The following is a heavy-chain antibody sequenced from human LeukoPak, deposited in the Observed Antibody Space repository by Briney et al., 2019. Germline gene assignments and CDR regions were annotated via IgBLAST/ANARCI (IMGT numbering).Heavy chain of an antibody. V-gene: IGHV3-23*01. CDR3: AKGFGWFGEYLKGNYFDY. CDR1: GFTFSSYA. D-gene: IGHD3-10*01. J-gene: IGHJ4*02. Sequence: GGSLRLSCAASGFTFSSYAMSWVRQAPGKGLEWVSAISGSGGSTYYADSVKGRFTISRDNSKNTLYLQMNSLRAEDTAVYYCAKGFGWFGEYLKGNYFDYWGQGTLVTVSS. CDR2: ISGSGGST.